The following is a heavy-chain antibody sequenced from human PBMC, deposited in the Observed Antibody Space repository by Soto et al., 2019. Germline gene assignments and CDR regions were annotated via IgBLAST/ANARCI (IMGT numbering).Heavy chain of an antibody. V-gene: IGHV1-18*04. CDR3: ARISSASSGWFPDY. CDR1: GYTFTSNS. Sequence: DSVKVSCKASGYTFTSNSIGWVRQAPGQGLEWMGWINVYNGNTKYEQQLQGRVTLTTDTSTSTAYMDLRSLRSDDTAVYYCARISSASSGWFPDYWRYGPLVTVSS. D-gene: IGHD2-2*01. J-gene: IGHJ4*01. CDR2: INVYNGNT.